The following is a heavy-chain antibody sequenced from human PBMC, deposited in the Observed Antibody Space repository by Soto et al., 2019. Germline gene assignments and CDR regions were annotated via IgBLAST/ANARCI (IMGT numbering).Heavy chain of an antibody. CDR1: GFTFSSYA. Sequence: EVQLLESGGGLVQPGGSLRLSCAASGFTFSSYAMSWVRQAPGKGLEWVSAISGSGGSTYYADSVKDRFTISRDNSKNTLYLQMNSLRAEDTAVYYCAKYQQDIVVVPAAYGMDVWGRGTTVTVAS. J-gene: IGHJ6*02. V-gene: IGHV3-23*01. CDR3: AKYQQDIVVVPAAYGMDV. CDR2: ISGSGGST. D-gene: IGHD2-2*01.